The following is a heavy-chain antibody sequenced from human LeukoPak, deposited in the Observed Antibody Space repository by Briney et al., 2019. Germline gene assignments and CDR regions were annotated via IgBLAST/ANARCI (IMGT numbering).Heavy chain of an antibody. D-gene: IGHD3-9*01. V-gene: IGHV5-51*01. J-gene: IGHJ6*03. CDR1: GYSFTSYW. CDR3: ARLGPSTDDILTGYHYRNYMDV. CDR2: IYPGDSDT. Sequence: RGESLKISCKGSGYSFTSYWIGWVRQMPGKGLEWMGIIYPGDSDTRYSPSFQGQVTISADKSISTAYLQWSSLKASDTAMYYCARLGPSTDDILTGYHYRNYMDVWGKGTTVTVSS.